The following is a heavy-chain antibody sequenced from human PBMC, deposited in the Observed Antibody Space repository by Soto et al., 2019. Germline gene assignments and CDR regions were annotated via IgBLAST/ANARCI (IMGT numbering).Heavy chain of an antibody. CDR2: IYPGDSDT. Sequence: PGDSLKVSCKGSGYSFTSYWIGWVRQMPGKGLEWMGIIYPGDSDTRYSPSFQGQVTISADKSISTAYLQWSSLKASDTAMYYCARRSITISAQNYYYYGMDVWGQGTTVTVSS. CDR1: GYSFTSYW. CDR3: ARRSITISAQNYYYYGMDV. D-gene: IGHD3-9*01. V-gene: IGHV5-51*01. J-gene: IGHJ6*02.